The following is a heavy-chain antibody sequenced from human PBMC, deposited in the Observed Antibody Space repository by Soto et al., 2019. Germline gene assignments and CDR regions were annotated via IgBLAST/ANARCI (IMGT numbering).Heavy chain of an antibody. D-gene: IGHD3-22*01. CDR3: ARDLGYYYDSSGYSDY. Sequence: ASVKVSCKASGYTFTSYGISWVRQAPGQGLEWMGWISAYNGNTNYAQKLRGRVTMTTDTSTSTAYMELRSLRSDDTAVYYCARDLGYYYDSSGYSDYWGQGTLVTVSS. CDR2: ISAYNGNT. J-gene: IGHJ4*02. CDR1: GYTFTSYG. V-gene: IGHV1-18*01.